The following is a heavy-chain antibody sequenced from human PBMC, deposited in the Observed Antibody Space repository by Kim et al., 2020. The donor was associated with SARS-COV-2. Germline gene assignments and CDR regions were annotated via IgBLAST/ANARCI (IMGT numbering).Heavy chain of an antibody. J-gene: IGHJ4*02. Sequence: GGSLRLSCAASGFTFTNYAFSWVRQAPGKGLEWVSSISSGGLNTYYADSVQGRFTISRDNSRDTIYLQMNSLRAEDTATYYCAKGRRSHSNRSFDWGRGTRVIVSS. CDR3: AKGRRSHSNRSFD. V-gene: IGHV3-23*01. CDR1: GFTFTNYA. CDR2: ISSGGLNT. D-gene: IGHD6-13*01.